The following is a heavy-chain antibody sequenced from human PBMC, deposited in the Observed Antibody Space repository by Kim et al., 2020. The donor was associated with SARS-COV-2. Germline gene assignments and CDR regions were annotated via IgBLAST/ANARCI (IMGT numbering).Heavy chain of an antibody. CDR1: GYSFTSYW. Sequence: GESLKISCKGSGYSFTSYWIGWVRQMPGKGLEWMGIIYPGDSDTRYSPSFQGQVTISADKSISTAYLQWSSLKASDTAMYYCARWPGYCSSTSCHGLDCWGQGTLVTVSS. V-gene: IGHV5-51*01. CDR2: IYPGDSDT. D-gene: IGHD2-2*01. CDR3: ARWPGYCSSTSCHGLDC. J-gene: IGHJ4*02.